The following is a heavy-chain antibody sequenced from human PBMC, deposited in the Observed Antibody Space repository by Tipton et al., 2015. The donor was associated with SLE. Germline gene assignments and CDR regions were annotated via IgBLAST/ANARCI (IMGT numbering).Heavy chain of an antibody. V-gene: IGHV3-43D*04. CDR1: GFTFDDYA. J-gene: IGHJ3*02. CDR3: AKDLIAFDYIWGSYRDDVFDI. Sequence: GSLRLSCAASGFTFDDYAMHWVRQAPGKGLEWVSLISWDGGSTSYADSVKGRFTISRDNAKSTLYLQMNSLRADDTAVYYCAKDLIAFDYIWGSYRDDVFDIWGQGTMVTVSS. D-gene: IGHD3-16*02. CDR2: ISWDGGST.